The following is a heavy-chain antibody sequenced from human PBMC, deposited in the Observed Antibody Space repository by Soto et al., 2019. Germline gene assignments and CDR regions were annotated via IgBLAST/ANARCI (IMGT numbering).Heavy chain of an antibody. CDR2: IIPIFGTA. CDR1: GGTLSIYA. Sequence: AFPVKLYWKASGGTLSIYAIGCVRQAPGQGLEWMGGIIPIFGTANYAQKFQGRVTITADESTSTAYMELSSLRSEDTAVYYCARSIAVAGVDAFDIWGQGTMVTVSS. CDR3: ARSIAVAGVDAFDI. J-gene: IGHJ3*02. V-gene: IGHV1-69*13. D-gene: IGHD6-19*01.